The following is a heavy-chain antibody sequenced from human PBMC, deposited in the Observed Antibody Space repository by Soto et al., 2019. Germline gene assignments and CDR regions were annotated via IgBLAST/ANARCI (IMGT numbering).Heavy chain of an antibody. CDR3: ARDQGGYKYGDFDY. CDR2: ISGSDDTK. V-gene: IGHV3-48*03. J-gene: IGHJ4*02. Sequence: AGGSLRLSCAASGFTFSSYEMNWVRQAPGKGLEWISYISGSDDTKYYADSVKGRFTISRDNPKNSLYLQMNSLRAEDTAVYYCARDQGGYKYGDFDYWGQGILVTVSS. CDR1: GFTFSSYE. D-gene: IGHD5-18*01.